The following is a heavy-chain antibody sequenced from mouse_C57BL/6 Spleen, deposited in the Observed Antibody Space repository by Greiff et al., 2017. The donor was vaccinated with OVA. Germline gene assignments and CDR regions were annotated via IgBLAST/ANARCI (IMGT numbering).Heavy chain of an antibody. CDR1: GYAFSSSW. Sequence: VQLQQSGPELVKPGASVKISCKASGYAFSSSWMNWVKQRPGKGLEWIGRIYPGDGDTNYNGKFKGKATLTADKSSSTAYMQLSSLTSEDSAVYFCARRNYYGSCFDYWGQGTTLTVSS. J-gene: IGHJ2*01. CDR2: IYPGDGDT. V-gene: IGHV1-82*01. CDR3: ARRNYYGSCFDY. D-gene: IGHD1-1*01.